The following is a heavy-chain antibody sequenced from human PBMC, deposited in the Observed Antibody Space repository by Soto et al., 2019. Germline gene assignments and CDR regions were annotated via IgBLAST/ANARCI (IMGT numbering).Heavy chain of an antibody. D-gene: IGHD6-6*01. J-gene: IGHJ6*02. Sequence: QVQLVESGGGVVQPGRSLRLSCAASGFTFSSYGMHWVRQAPGKGLEWVAVISYDGSNKYYADSVKGRFTISRDNSKNTLYLQMNSLRAEDTAVYYCAKIPYSSSFGTYGMDVWGQGPTVTVSS. CDR1: GFTFSSYG. CDR3: AKIPYSSSFGTYGMDV. V-gene: IGHV3-30*18. CDR2: ISYDGSNK.